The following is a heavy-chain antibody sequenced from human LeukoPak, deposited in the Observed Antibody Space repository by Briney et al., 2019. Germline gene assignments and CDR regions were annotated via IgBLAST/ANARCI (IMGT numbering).Heavy chain of an antibody. D-gene: IGHD3-16*02. Sequence: GGSLRLSCAASGFTFNIFSMDWVRQAPGKGLEWVSSISSSTTYIYYADSVKGRFTISRDNAKNSLYLQMNSLRAEDTAVYYCARNNVIYGAVQPFDYWGQGTLVTVSS. V-gene: IGHV3-21*01. J-gene: IGHJ4*02. CDR2: ISSSTTYI. CDR3: ARNNVIYGAVQPFDY. CDR1: GFTFNIFS.